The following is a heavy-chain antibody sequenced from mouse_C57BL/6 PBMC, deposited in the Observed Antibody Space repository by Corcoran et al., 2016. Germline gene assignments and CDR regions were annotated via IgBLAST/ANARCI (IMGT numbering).Heavy chain of an antibody. Sequence: EVQLQQSGPELVKPGASVKISCKASGYTFTDYYMNWVKQSHGKSLEWIGDINPNNGGTSYNQKFKGKATLTVDKSSSTAYMELRSLTSEDSAVYYCARYYGSRFAYWGQGTLVTVSA. V-gene: IGHV1-26*01. D-gene: IGHD1-1*01. CDR2: INPNNGGT. CDR1: GYTFTDYY. J-gene: IGHJ3*01. CDR3: ARYYGSRFAY.